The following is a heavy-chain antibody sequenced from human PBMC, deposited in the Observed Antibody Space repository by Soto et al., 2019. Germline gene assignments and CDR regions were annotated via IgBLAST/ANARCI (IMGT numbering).Heavy chain of an antibody. J-gene: IGHJ6*02. CDR2: IYYSGST. Sequence: QVQLQESGPGLVKPSETLSLTCTVSGGSVSSGSYYWSWIRQPPGKGLEWIGYIYYSGSTNYNPPLKSRFTISVDTSKNQFSLKLSSVTAADTAVYYCARSSGGFWSGYYYYYYGMDVWGQGTTVTVSS. CDR1: GGSVSSGSYY. CDR3: ARSSGGFWSGYYYYYYGMDV. D-gene: IGHD3-3*01. V-gene: IGHV4-61*01.